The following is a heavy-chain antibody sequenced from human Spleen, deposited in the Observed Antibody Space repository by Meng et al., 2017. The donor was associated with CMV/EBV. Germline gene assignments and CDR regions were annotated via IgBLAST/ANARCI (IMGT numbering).Heavy chain of an antibody. V-gene: IGHV3-11*01. D-gene: IGHD3-10*01. CDR2: ISSSGSTI. CDR1: GFTFSDYY. CDR3: ARLMVRGASRLDY. Sequence: GGSLRLSCAASGFTFSDYYMSWIRQAPGKGLEWVSYISSSGSTIYYADSVKGRFTISRDNAKNSLYLQMNSLRVEDTAVYYCARLMVRGASRLDYWGQGTLVTVSS. J-gene: IGHJ4*02.